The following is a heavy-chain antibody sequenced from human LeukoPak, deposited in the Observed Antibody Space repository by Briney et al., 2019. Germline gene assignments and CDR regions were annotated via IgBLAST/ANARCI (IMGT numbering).Heavy chain of an antibody. V-gene: IGHV3-23*01. CDR1: GFTLSNYA. D-gene: IGHD5-12*01. J-gene: IGHJ4*02. CDR3: AKDREGLSSGYDLEYFDY. Sequence: GGSLRLSCAASGFTLSNYAMNWVRQAPGKRLEWVSAISGSGAATFNADSVKGRFTISRDNSKNTLFLQMNSLRAEDTAVYYCAKDREGLSSGYDLEYFDYWGQGTLVTVSS. CDR2: ISGSGAAT.